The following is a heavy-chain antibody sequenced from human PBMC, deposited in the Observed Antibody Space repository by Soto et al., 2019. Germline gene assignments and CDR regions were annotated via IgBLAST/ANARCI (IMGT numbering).Heavy chain of an antibody. V-gene: IGHV2-5*02. CDR2: ISWDDDK. D-gene: IGHD3-3*01. Sequence: QITLNESGPTQVKPRQTLTLTCTFSGFSLTTSGVGVGWIRQSPGKPPEWLALISWDDDKRYSPSLKSRLTITKDTSKNQVVLTMADLDPADTATYYCAHRVLRTVFGLVTTTAIYFDFWGQGTPVAVSS. CDR1: GFSLTTSGVG. CDR3: AHRVLRTVFGLVTTTAIYFDF. J-gene: IGHJ4*02.